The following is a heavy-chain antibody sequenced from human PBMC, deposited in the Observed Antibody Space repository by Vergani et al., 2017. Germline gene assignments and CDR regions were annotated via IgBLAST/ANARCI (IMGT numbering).Heavy chain of an antibody. D-gene: IGHD1-26*01. J-gene: IGHJ4*02. V-gene: IGHV4-59*01. Sequence: QVQLQESGPGLVKPSETLSLTCTVSGGSLSRYYWSWIRQPPGKGLEWIGYIYYSGSTNSNPSLKSRVTISVDTSKNQFSLKLSAVTAADTAVYYCARGISGSFRYPLFDYWGQGTLVTVSS. CDR3: ARGISGSFRYPLFDY. CDR2: IYYSGST. CDR1: GGSLSRYY.